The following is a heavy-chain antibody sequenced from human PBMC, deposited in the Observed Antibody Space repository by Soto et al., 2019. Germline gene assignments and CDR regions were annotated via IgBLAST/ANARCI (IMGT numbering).Heavy chain of an antibody. Sequence: QVQLVESGGGVVQPERSLRLSCAASGFIFSNYAMNWVRQAPGKGLEWVALISYEGSSQYYADSVKGRFTISRDSSKNTLYLHTNSLGAADTAVYYCGRCTSTSCHLGSDYWGQGTLVTVSS. V-gene: IGHV3-30*04. J-gene: IGHJ4*02. CDR2: ISYEGSSQ. CDR1: GFIFSNYA. CDR3: GRCTSTSCHLGSDY. D-gene: IGHD2-2*01.